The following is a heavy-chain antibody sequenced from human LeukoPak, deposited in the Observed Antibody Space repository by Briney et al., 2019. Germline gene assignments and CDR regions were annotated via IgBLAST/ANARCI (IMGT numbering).Heavy chain of an antibody. V-gene: IGHV1-69*04. Sequence: GASVKVSCKASGGTFSSYAISWVRQAPGQGLEWMGRIIPILGIANYAQKFQGRVTITADKSTSTAYMELSSLRSEDTAVYYCARAGAGSLPQYYQIDYWGQGTLVTVSS. J-gene: IGHJ4*02. CDR1: GGTFSSYA. CDR2: IIPILGIA. D-gene: IGHD3-16*01. CDR3: ARAGAGSLPQYYQIDY.